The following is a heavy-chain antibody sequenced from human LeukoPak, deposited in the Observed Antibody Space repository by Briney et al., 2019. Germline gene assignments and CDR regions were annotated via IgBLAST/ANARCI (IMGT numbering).Heavy chain of an antibody. J-gene: IGHJ5*02. CDR1: GGSISRSQYY. CDR2: IYYSGNT. CDR3: ARFAAADYYDSSGPRGFDP. V-gene: IGHV4-39*01. Sequence: PSETLSLTCSVSGGSISRSQYYWGWIRQPPEKGLEWIGTIYYSGNTFYNPSLKSRLTISVDTSKNQFSLKLTSVTAADTAVYYCARFAAADYYDSSGPRGFDPWGQGTLVTVSS. D-gene: IGHD3-22*01.